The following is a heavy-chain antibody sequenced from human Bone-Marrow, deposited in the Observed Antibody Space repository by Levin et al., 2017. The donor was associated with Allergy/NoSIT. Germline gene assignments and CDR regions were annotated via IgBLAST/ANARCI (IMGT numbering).Heavy chain of an antibody. J-gene: IGHJ5*02. D-gene: IGHD6-19*01. CDR1: GFTFPNSW. V-gene: IGHV3-7*01. CDR2: IKQDGSEK. CDR3: AKGRGSGWLGINWFDP. Sequence: GGSLRLSCVASGFTFPNSWMNWLRQAPGKGLEWVANIKQDGSEKNYAESVKGRFSISRDNAKNSVYLQMNSLRVDDTAAHYCAKGRGSGWLGINWFDPWGQGTLVTVSS.